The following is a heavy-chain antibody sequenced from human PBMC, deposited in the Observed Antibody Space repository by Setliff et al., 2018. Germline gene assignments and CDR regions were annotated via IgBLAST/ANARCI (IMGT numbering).Heavy chain of an antibody. V-gene: IGHV3-21*01. Sequence: GGSLRLSCAASGFTFNGFTFSSYTMNWVRQAPGKGLEWVSSISSSGKYIFYADSVRGRFTISRDISKNTLYLQMNSLRPEDTAVYYCARGGDYCGGECYIPPPDSYWGQGTLVTVSS. J-gene: IGHJ4*02. D-gene: IGHD2-21*01. CDR2: ISSSGKYI. CDR1: GFTFNGFTFSSYT. CDR3: ARGGDYCGGECYIPPPDSY.